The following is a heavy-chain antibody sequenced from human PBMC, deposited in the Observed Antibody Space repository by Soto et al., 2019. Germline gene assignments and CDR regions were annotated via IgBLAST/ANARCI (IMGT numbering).Heavy chain of an antibody. CDR2: IYYSGST. J-gene: IGHJ4*02. Sequence: SETLSLTCTISGCSISSNSYYWGWIRQSPGKGLEWIGSIYYSGSTYYNPSLKSRVTISVDTSKNQFSLKLIFVTAADTAVYYCARHKQLWYFDYWGQGTLVTVS. CDR3: ARHKQLWYFDY. D-gene: IGHD5-18*01. CDR1: GCSISSNSYY. V-gene: IGHV4-39*01.